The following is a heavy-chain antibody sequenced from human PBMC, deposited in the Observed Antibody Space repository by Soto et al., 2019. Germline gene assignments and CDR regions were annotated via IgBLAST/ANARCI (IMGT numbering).Heavy chain of an antibody. J-gene: IGHJ5*02. Sequence: QVQLVQSGAEVKKPGSSVKVSCKASGGTFSSYTISWVRQAPGQGLEWMGRIIPILGIANYAQKFQGRVTITADKSTSTAYRELSMLRSEDTAVYYCARRYCSGGSCYPSGWFDPWGQGTLVTVSS. D-gene: IGHD2-15*01. CDR1: GGTFSSYT. CDR3: ARRYCSGGSCYPSGWFDP. V-gene: IGHV1-69*02. CDR2: IIPILGIA.